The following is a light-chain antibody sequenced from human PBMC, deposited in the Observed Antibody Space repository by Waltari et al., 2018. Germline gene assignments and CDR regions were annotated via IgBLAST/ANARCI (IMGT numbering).Light chain of an antibody. Sequence: DIQMTQSPPTLSASVGESVTITCRASPSISSWLAWYQQKPRKAPKLLNYKASTLKSGVPARFRGRGSGTEFTLAISSLQPDDFATYYCQQYNSYSGYTFGQGTKLEIK. V-gene: IGKV1-5*03. CDR2: KAS. CDR1: PSISSW. J-gene: IGKJ2*01. CDR3: QQYNSYSGYT.